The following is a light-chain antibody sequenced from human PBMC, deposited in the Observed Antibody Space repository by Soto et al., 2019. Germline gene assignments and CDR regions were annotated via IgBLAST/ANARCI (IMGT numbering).Light chain of an antibody. Sequence: DIQMTQSPSTLSASVGDRVTITCRASQSISSWLAWYQQRPGKAPKLLIYDASSLQSGVPSRFSGSGSGTEFTLTISRLQSEDFAVYYCQQYKPPWTFGQGTKVDIK. CDR3: QQYKPPWT. CDR2: DAS. V-gene: IGKV1-5*01. J-gene: IGKJ1*01. CDR1: QSISSW.